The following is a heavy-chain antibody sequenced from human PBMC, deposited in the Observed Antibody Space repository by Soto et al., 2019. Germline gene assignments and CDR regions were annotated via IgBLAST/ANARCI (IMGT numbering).Heavy chain of an antibody. CDR2: ISSSSSYI. J-gene: IGHJ4*02. CDR1: GFTFSIYS. CDR3: ARSPGRDGYNNFDY. Sequence: GGSLRLSCAASGFTFSIYSMNWVRQAPGKGLEWVSSISSSSSYIYYADSVKGRFTISRDNAKNSLYLQMNTLRAEDTAVYYCARSPGRDGYNNFDYWGQGTLVTVSS. D-gene: IGHD1-1*01. V-gene: IGHV3-21*01.